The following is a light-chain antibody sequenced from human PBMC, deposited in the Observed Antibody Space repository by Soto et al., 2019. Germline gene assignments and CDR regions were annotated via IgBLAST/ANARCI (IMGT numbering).Light chain of an antibody. Sequence: QSVLTQPPSVSGAPGQRVTISCTGSSCNIGAGYDVHWYQQHPGTAPKLLIYGNSNRPSGVPDRFSGSKSGTTASLAISGLQAEDEADYYCRSYDSSLSAYVFGTGTKVTVL. CDR3: RSYDSSLSAYV. V-gene: IGLV1-40*01. CDR2: GNS. CDR1: SCNIGAGYD. J-gene: IGLJ1*01.